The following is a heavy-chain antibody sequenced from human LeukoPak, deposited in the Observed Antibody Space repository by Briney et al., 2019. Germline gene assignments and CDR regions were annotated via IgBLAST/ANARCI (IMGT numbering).Heavy chain of an antibody. CDR1: GFIFSSYS. D-gene: IGHD1-1*01. V-gene: IGHV3-21*01. Sequence: PGGSLRLSCAASGFIFSSYSMNWVRQAPGKGLEWVSSISSSGSYIYYADSVKGRFTISRDNAKNSLYLQMNSLRAEDTAVYYCAREFFTTPHYMDVWGEGTTVTVSS. CDR2: ISSSGSYI. J-gene: IGHJ6*03. CDR3: AREFFTTPHYMDV.